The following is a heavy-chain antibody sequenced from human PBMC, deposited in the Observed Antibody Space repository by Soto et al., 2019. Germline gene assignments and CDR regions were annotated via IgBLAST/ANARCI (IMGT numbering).Heavy chain of an antibody. CDR2: MNAKSGDT. CDR3: ARGNPFTFAGFDV. Sequence: ASVKVSCKASGYTFSDFDINWLRQTSGQGPEWMGWMNAKSGDTFFAQRFHDKFNMTWDTSLTTAYMEVGSLTSDHAASYYCARGNPFTFAGFDVWGQGTTVTVSS. J-gene: IGHJ6*02. D-gene: IGHD3-10*01. CDR1: GYTFSDFD. V-gene: IGHV1-8*01.